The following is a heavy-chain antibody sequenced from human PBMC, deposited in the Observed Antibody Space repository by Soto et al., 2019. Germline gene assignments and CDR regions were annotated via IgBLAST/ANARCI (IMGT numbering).Heavy chain of an antibody. V-gene: IGHV3-30-3*01. CDR1: GFAVSSYS. CDR2: MSFDGNSK. Sequence: QVQLVESGGGVVQPGTSLRLSCAASGFAVSSYSMHWVRQAPGKGLEWVASMSFDGNSKYFADSVKCRFKISRDTSKNTWSLKMESLRVEDSARYQCTRGRSMSANDDIEYWGHGTQVTVSS. CDR3: TRGRSMSANDDIEY. D-gene: IGHD2-21*01. J-gene: IGHJ4*01.